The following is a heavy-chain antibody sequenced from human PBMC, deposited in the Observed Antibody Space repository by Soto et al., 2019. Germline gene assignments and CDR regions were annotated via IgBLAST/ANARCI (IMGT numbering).Heavy chain of an antibody. CDR2: IIPISETT. CDR3: ARSQGSSTSLEIYYYFYYGIDV. D-gene: IGHD2-2*01. J-gene: IGHJ6*02. CDR1: GGTFSSYA. Sequence: QVQLVQSGAEVTKPGSSVKVSCKASGGTFSSYAISWVRQAPGQGLEWMGGIIPISETTNYAQKFQGRVTITADESKSTAYMEPSSLRSEDTAVYYCARSQGSSTSLEIYYYFYYGIDVWGQGTTVTVSS. V-gene: IGHV1-69*01.